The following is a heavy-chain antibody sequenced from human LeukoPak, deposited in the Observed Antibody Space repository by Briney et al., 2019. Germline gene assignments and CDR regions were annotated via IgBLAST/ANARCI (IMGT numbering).Heavy chain of an antibody. Sequence: PSETLSLTCTVSGGSISGSTYYWGWIRQTPGKGLEWIATIYYSGSTYYSPSLKSRVTISVDTSKSRLSLKLSSVTAADTAVYYCRLQLNYDYWGQGTLVTVSS. J-gene: IGHJ4*02. CDR1: GGSISGSTYY. CDR2: IYYSGST. V-gene: IGHV4-39*01. D-gene: IGHD5-12*01. CDR3: RLQLNYDY.